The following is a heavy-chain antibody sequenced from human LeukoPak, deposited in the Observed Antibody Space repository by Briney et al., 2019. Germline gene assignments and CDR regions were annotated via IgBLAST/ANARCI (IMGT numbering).Heavy chain of an antibody. CDR3: ARDFTVTTALYYFDY. CDR1: GFTFSSYW. V-gene: IGHV3-30-3*01. D-gene: IGHD4-17*01. Sequence: GGSLRLSCAASGFTFSSYWMSWVRQAPGKGLEWVAVISYDGSNKYYADSVKGRFTISRDNSKNTLYLQMNSLRAEDTAVYYCARDFTVTTALYYFDYWGQGTLVTVSS. J-gene: IGHJ4*02. CDR2: ISYDGSNK.